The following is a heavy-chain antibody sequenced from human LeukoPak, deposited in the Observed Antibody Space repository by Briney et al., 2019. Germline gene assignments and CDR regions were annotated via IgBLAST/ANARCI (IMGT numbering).Heavy chain of an antibody. J-gene: IGHJ4*02. V-gene: IGHV4-34*01. D-gene: IGHD3-16*01. CDR3: ARGGFVWRRGAYFDY. CDR2: INHSGST. CDR1: GGSFSGYY. Sequence: SETLSLTCAVYGGSFSGYYWSWIRQPPGKGLEWIGAINHSGSTNYNPSLKSRVTISVETSKNQFSLMLSSVTAADAAVYYGARGGFVWRRGAYFDYWGQGTLVTVSS.